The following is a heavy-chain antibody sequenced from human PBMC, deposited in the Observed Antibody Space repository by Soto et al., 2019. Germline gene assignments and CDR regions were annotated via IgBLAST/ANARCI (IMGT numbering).Heavy chain of an antibody. CDR2: IIPIFGTV. V-gene: IGHV1-69*12. D-gene: IGHD5-12*01. CDR3: ARGNHRWLQLWYFDL. CDR1: GGTFSNYP. Sequence: QVQLVQSGAEVKKPGSSVKVSCKASGGTFSNYPISWVRQAPGQGLEWMGGIIPIFGTVNYAQKFQGRAPITAAESTSTAYMELSSLRSEDTAVYYCARGNHRWLQLWYFDLWGRGTLVTVSS. J-gene: IGHJ2*01.